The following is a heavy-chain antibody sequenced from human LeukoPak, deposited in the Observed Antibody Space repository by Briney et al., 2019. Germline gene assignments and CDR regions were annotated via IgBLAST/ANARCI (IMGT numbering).Heavy chain of an antibody. V-gene: IGHV1-69*13. CDR3: ARDRPYTGGWRGFDY. CDR2: IIPMFGIA. D-gene: IGHD6-19*01. Sequence: SVKVSCKASGGTFSRYAISWVRQAPGQGLEWMGGIIPMFGIANYAQKFQGRVAITADESTSTAYMELSSLRSEDTAVCYCARDRPYTGGWRGFDYWGQGTLVTVSS. J-gene: IGHJ4*02. CDR1: GGTFSRYA.